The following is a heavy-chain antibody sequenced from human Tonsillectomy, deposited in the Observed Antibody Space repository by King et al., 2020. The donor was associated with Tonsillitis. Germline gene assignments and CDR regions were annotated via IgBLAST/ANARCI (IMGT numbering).Heavy chain of an antibody. V-gene: IGHV1-46*01. D-gene: IGHD6-13*01. Sequence: VQLVQSGAEVKKPGASVKVSCKASGYTFTSYYMHWVRQAPGQGLEWMGIINPSGGSTRYAHKFQGRVTITRDTSTRTLYMELSSLRSEDTAVYYCARGLPRIAAAERVLGYGMDVWGQGTTVTVSS. J-gene: IGHJ6*02. CDR1: GYTFTSYY. CDR3: ARGLPRIAAAERVLGYGMDV. CDR2: INPSGGST.